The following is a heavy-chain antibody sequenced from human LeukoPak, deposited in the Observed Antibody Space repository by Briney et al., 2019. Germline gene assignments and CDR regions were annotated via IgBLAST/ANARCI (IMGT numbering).Heavy chain of an antibody. V-gene: IGHV5-51*01. D-gene: IGHD6-13*01. CDR2: IYLGDSDT. Sequence: PGESLKISCKGSGYSFTSYWIGWVRQMPGKGLEWMGIIYLGDSDTRYSPSFQGQVTISADKSISTAYLQWSSLKASDTAMYYCARQIAAAGTINWFDPWGQGTLVTVSS. CDR3: ARQIAAAGTINWFDP. J-gene: IGHJ5*02. CDR1: GYSFTSYW.